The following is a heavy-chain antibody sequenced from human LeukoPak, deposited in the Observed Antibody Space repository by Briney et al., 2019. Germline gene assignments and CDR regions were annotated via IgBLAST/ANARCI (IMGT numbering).Heavy chain of an antibody. CDR1: GGSFSGYC. Sequence: SETLSLTCAVYGGSFSGYCWSWIRQPPGKGLEWIGEINHSGSTNYNPSLKSRVTISVDTSKNQFSLKLSSVTAADTAVYYCARGRRPGIAVAGKYYFDYWGQGTLVTVSS. CDR2: INHSGST. V-gene: IGHV4-34*01. D-gene: IGHD6-19*01. J-gene: IGHJ4*02. CDR3: ARGRRPGIAVAGKYYFDY.